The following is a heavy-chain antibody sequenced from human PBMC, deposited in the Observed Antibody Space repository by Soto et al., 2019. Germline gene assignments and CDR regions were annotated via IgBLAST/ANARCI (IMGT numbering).Heavy chain of an antibody. CDR1: GGSISSGGYS. CDR3: ARYSSSPSRNWFDP. Sequence: LSLTCAVSGGSISSGGYSWSWIRQPPGKGLEWIGYIYHSGSTYYNPSLKSRVTISVDRSKNQFSLKLSSVTAADTAVYYCARYSSSPSRNWFDPWGQGTLVTVSS. CDR2: IYHSGST. D-gene: IGHD6-6*01. J-gene: IGHJ5*02. V-gene: IGHV4-30-2*01.